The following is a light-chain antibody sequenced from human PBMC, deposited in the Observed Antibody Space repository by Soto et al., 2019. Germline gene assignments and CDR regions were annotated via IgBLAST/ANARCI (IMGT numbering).Light chain of an antibody. J-gene: IGLJ1*01. Sequence: QSVLTQPPSVSAAPGQKVTICCSGSSXNIGGNSVSWYQPLPGTAPKLLIYDDNKRPSGIPDRFSGSKSGTSATLGITGFQTGDEADYYCGSWDSSLGAYVFGTGTKVTVL. CDR2: DDN. CDR3: GSWDSSLGAYV. V-gene: IGLV1-51*01. CDR1: SXNIGGNS.